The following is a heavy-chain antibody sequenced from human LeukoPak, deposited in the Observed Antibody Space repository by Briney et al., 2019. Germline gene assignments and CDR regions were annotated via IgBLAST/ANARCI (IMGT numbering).Heavy chain of an antibody. J-gene: IGHJ4*02. D-gene: IGHD4-17*01. CDR3: ARVDYGDSYFDY. CDR1: GYTFTSYA. CDR2: INAGNGNT. Sequence: ASVTVSCKASGYTFTSYAMHWVRQAPGQGLEWMGWINAGNGNTKYSQKFQGRVTITRDTSASTAHMELSSLRSEDTAVYYCARVDYGDSYFDYWGQGTLVTVSS. V-gene: IGHV1-3*01.